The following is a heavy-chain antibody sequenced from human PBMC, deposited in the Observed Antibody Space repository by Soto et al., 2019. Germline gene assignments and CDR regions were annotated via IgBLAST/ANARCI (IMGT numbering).Heavy chain of an antibody. CDR1: GFTFSGST. V-gene: IGHV3-73*02. J-gene: IGHJ4*02. Sequence: EVQLVESGGGLVQPGGSLKLSCAASGFTFSGSTIHWVRQTSRKGLEWVGRIPSKTNTYATAYAASVKGRFTISRDDSKNTAYLQMNSLKTEDTAVYYCTRQHLDVPVASAIDYWGQGTLVTVSS. CDR3: TRQHLDVPVASAIDY. D-gene: IGHD6-19*01. CDR2: IPSKTNTYAT.